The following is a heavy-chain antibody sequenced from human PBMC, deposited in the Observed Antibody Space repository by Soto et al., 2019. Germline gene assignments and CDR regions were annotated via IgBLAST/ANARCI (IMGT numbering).Heavy chain of an antibody. V-gene: IGHV1-46*01. CDR1: GYTFTSYY. CDR2: INPSGGST. J-gene: IGHJ6*02. Sequence: ASVKVSCKASGYTFTSYYMHWVRQAPGQGLEWMGIINPSGGSTSYAQKFQGRVTMTRDTSTSTVYMELSSLRSEDTAVYYCARGDIVLVPAARAYYYGMDVCGQGATATVSS. D-gene: IGHD2-2*01. CDR3: ARGDIVLVPAARAYYYGMDV.